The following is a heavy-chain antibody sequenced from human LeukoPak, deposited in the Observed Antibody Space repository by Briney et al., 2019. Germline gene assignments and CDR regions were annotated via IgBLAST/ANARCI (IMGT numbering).Heavy chain of an antibody. V-gene: IGHV4-59*08. Sequence: SETLSLTCTVTGGSISSYYWSWIRQPPGKGLEWIGYIYYSGSTNYNPSLKSPVTISVDTSKNQFSPKLSSVTAADTAVYYCARHDYYDSSGYPAAAFDIWGQGTMVTVSS. CDR2: IYYSGST. D-gene: IGHD3-22*01. CDR3: ARHDYYDSSGYPAAAFDI. J-gene: IGHJ3*02. CDR1: GGSISSYY.